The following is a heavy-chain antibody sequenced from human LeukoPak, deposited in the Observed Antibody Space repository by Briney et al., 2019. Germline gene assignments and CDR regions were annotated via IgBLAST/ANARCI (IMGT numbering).Heavy chain of an antibody. J-gene: IGHJ4*02. CDR1: GYTFIYYF. Sequence: ASVRVSCKASGYTFIYYFMHWVRPAPGQGPEWMGWINPKSGGTKYAQNFQGRVTMTRDTSIDTAYMEVSWLRSDHTDVYYCARSIADEEIVVPYFDYWGQGTLITVSS. V-gene: IGHV1-2*02. CDR2: INPKSGGT. D-gene: IGHD2-21*01. CDR3: ARSIADEEIVVPYFDY.